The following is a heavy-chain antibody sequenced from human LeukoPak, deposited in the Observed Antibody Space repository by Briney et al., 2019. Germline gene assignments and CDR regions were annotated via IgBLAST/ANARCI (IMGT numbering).Heavy chain of an antibody. D-gene: IGHD2-2*01. CDR2: MSTDGGA. CDR3: ARAHSSTSFDY. V-gene: IGHV4-4*07. J-gene: IGHJ4*02. Sequence: SETLSLTCTVSGGSISNYYWTWIRQSAGKGLEWIGHMSTDGGAGYNPSLKSRVTVSVDRSKNQFSLKLSSVTAADTAVYYCARAHSSTSFDYWGQGTLVTVSS. CDR1: GGSISNYY.